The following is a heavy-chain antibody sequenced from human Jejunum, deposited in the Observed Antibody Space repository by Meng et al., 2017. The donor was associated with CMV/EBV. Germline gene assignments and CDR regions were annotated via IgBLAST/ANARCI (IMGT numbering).Heavy chain of an antibody. J-gene: IGHJ4*02. CDR2: INQGGNEK. Sequence: SCEVSGFTFSSYLMSGVRQAPGKGLEWVANINQGGNEKYYVDSVRGRFTISRDNTKNSLYLQMNSLRAEDTAVYYCARGGGRYEYWGQGTLVTVSS. V-gene: IGHV3-7*01. CDR1: GFTFSSYL. D-gene: IGHD6-19*01. CDR3: ARGGGRYEY.